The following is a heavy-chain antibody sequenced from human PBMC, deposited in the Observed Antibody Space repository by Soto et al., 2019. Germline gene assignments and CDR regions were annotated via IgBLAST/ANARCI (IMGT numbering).Heavy chain of an antibody. CDR3: AREDIIAARRSRIYYCVMDG. CDR2: INPSGGST. J-gene: IGHJ6*02. D-gene: IGHD6-6*01. V-gene: IGHV1-46*01. Sequence: ASVKVSCKESGYTFTSYYMHWVRQAPGQGLEWMGIINPSGGSTSYAQKFKGRDTMTRDTSTSTVYMVLSGLRSEDTAVYYCAREDIIAARRSRIYYCVMDGRGQRTTVTVSS. CDR1: GYTFTSYY.